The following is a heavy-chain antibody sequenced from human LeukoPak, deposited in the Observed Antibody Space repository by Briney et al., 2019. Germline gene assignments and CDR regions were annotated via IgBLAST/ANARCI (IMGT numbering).Heavy chain of an antibody. CDR3: TTEAELGYCSGGSCVLTFDY. Sequence: GGSLRLSCAASGFTFSNAWMSWVRQAPGKGLEWVGRIKSKTDGGTTDYAAPVKGRFTISRDDSKNTLYLQMNSLKTEDTAVYYCTTEAELGYCSGGSCVLTFDYWGQGTLVTVSS. CDR2: IKSKTDGGTT. CDR1: GFTFSNAW. D-gene: IGHD2-15*01. V-gene: IGHV3-15*01. J-gene: IGHJ4*02.